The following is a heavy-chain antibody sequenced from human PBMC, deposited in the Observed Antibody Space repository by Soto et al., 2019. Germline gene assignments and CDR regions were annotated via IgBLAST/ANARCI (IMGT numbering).Heavy chain of an antibody. Sequence: QVQLQESGPGLVKPSQTLSLTCTVSGGSISSGDYYWSWIRRPPGKGLEWIGYIYNSGITYYNPSLKSRVTISVDTSKNQFSLKLSSVTAADTAVYYCARVGSSIATRPFDYWGQGTLVTVSS. CDR2: IYNSGIT. D-gene: IGHD6-6*01. V-gene: IGHV4-30-4*01. CDR1: GGSISSGDYY. CDR3: ARVGSSIATRPFDY. J-gene: IGHJ4*02.